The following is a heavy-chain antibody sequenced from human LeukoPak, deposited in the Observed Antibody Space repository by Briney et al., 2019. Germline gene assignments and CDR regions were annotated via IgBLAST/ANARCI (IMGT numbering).Heavy chain of an antibody. J-gene: IGHJ4*02. CDR1: GESIRSSTYY. Sequence: PSETLSLTCTVSGESIRSSTYYWGWIRQPPGKGLEWIGSIHFSGSTYYNPSLKSRVTISVDTSKNQFSLKLSSMSAVDTAVYYCARTAYWGQGTLVTVSS. CDR2: IHFSGST. V-gene: IGHV4-39*01. CDR3: ARTAY.